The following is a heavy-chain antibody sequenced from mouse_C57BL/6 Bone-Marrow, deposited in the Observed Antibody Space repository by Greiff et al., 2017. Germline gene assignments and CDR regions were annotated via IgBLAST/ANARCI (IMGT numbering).Heavy chain of an antibody. V-gene: IGHV6-3*01. D-gene: IGHD2-10*02. CDR3: TEGYGNYQNY. CDR2: IRLKSDNYAT. Sequence: EVKLVESGGGLVQPGGSMKLSCVASGFTFSNSWMNWVRQSPEKGLEWVAQIRLKSDNYATHYAESVKGRFTISRDDSKSSVYLQMNNLRAEDTGIYYCTEGYGNYQNYWGQGTTLTVSS. CDR1: GFTFSNSW. J-gene: IGHJ2*01.